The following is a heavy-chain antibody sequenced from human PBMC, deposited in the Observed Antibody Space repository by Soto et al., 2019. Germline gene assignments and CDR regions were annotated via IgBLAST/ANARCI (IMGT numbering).Heavy chain of an antibody. J-gene: IGHJ3*02. CDR2: ISSNSNYI. CDR3: ASWTTVTTERFDAFDI. CDR1: GFTFSSYS. Sequence: GGSLRLSCAGSGFTFSSYSMNWVRQAPGKGLEWVSSISSNSNYIYNADSVKGRFTISRDNARNSLFLQMHSLRAEDTAVYYCASWTTVTTERFDAFDIWGQGTMVTAS. D-gene: IGHD4-17*01. V-gene: IGHV3-21*04.